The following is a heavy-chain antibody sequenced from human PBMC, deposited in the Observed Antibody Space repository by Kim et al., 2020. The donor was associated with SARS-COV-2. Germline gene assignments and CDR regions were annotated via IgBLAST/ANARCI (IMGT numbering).Heavy chain of an antibody. Sequence: SETLSLTCNVSEGSINSYYWSWIRQPPGKGLEWIGYIYYSGSANYNPSLKSRVSISVDTSKNRISLHLNSVTAADTAVYYCARGGGYGSSFQHWGQGIL. D-gene: IGHD3-10*01. CDR2: IYYSGSA. CDR1: EGSINSYY. CDR3: ARGGGYGSSFQH. J-gene: IGHJ1*01. V-gene: IGHV4-59*13.